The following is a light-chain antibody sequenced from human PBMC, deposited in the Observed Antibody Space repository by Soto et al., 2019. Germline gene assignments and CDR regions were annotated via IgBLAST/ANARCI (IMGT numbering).Light chain of an antibody. CDR2: DAS. J-gene: IGKJ1*01. V-gene: IGKV3-15*01. CDR1: QAVGVN. Sequence: EIVLTQSPATLSLSPGERATPSCRASQAVGVNLAWYQQKPGQAPRLLISDASTRATGTPARFSGSGSGTDFTLTISSLQSEDFVVYYCQQYNDWPPWTFGQGTKVEF. CDR3: QQYNDWPPWT.